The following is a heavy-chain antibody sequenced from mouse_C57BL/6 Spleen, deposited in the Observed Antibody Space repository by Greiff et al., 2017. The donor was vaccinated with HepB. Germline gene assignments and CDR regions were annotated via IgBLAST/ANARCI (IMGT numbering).Heavy chain of an antibody. Sequence: EVKLVESGPGLAKPSQTLSLTCSVTGYSITSVYWNWIRKFPGNKLEYMGYISYSGSTYYNPSLKSRISITRDTSKNQYYLQLNSVTTEDTATYYCARGYYYGSPYWYFDVWGTGTTVTVSS. V-gene: IGHV3-8*01. CDR2: ISYSGST. D-gene: IGHD1-1*01. J-gene: IGHJ1*03. CDR1: GYSITSVY. CDR3: ARGYYYGSPYWYFDV.